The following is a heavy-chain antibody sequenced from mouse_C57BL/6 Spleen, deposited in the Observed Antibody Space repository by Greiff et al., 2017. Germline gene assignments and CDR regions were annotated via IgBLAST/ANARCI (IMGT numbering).Heavy chain of an antibody. CDR2: IYPGDGDT. Sequence: VQLQQSGPELVKPGASVKISCKASGYAFSSSWMNWVKQRPGKGLEWIGRIYPGDGDTNYNGKFKGKATLTADKSSSTAYMQLSSLTSEASAVYFCARGDYDTVYYAMGYWGQGASVTVSS. D-gene: IGHD2-4*01. CDR1: GYAFSSSW. J-gene: IGHJ4*01. V-gene: IGHV1-82*01. CDR3: ARGDYDTVYYAMGY.